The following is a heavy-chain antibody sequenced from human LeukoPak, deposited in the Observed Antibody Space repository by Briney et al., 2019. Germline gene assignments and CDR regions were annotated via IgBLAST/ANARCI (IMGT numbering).Heavy chain of an antibody. CDR1: ASILTSYW. V-gene: IGHV3-7*01. J-gene: IGHJ4*02. CDR2: TKQDVSEK. CDR3: AREDSGSYPET. D-gene: IGHD1-26*01. Sequence: SLTLSCPASASILTSYWMSCVSQPQGNVIEWVANTKQDVSEKYYVDSVKGRFTISRDNAKNSLYLQMNSLRAEDTAVYYCAREDSGSYPETWGQGTLVTVSS.